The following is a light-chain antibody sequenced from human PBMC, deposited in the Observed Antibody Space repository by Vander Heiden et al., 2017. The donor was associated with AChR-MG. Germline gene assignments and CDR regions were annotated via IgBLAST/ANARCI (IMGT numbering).Light chain of an antibody. CDR2: DVT. Sequence: QFALTQAASVSGYPGQSMTISCTGTSSDIDDSNYVSWYQQHPGKAPKLIVYDVTWRPSGVSNRFSGSKSGSTASLTISGLQTEDEADYYCSSHTSKNDLDVFGPGTKVTVL. J-gene: IGLJ1*01. CDR1: SSDIDDSNY. V-gene: IGLV2-14*03. CDR3: SSHTSKNDLDV.